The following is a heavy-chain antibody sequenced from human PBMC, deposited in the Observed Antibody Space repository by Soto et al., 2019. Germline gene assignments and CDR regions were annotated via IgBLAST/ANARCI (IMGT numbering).Heavy chain of an antibody. CDR2: IYYSGST. V-gene: IGHV4-59*08. J-gene: IGHJ5*02. CDR3: ARLGGYYPSLDP. D-gene: IGHD3-22*01. Sequence: LYLTCTVSGGSISPYYWRWIRQPPGKGLEWIGYIYYSGSTTYNPSLKSRVTISVDTSKNQFSLKVSSVIAADTAVYYCARLGGYYPSLDPWGQGTLVTVSS. CDR1: GGSISPYY.